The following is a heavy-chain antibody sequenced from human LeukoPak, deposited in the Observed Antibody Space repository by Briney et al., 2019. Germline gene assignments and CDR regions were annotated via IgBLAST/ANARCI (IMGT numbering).Heavy chain of an antibody. Sequence: PGGSLRLSCAASGFTFSSYAMSWVRQAPGKGLEWVSAISGSGGSTYYADSVEGRFTISRDNSKNTLYLQMNSLRAEDTAVYYCAKALSYGSGSYSPPDYWGQGTLVTVSS. J-gene: IGHJ4*02. CDR3: AKALSYGSGSYSPPDY. V-gene: IGHV3-23*01. CDR2: ISGSGGST. D-gene: IGHD3-10*01. CDR1: GFTFSSYA.